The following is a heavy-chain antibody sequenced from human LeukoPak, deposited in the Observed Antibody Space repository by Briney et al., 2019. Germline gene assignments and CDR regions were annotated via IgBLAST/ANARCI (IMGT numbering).Heavy chain of an antibody. CDR3: ARLKIDGTHFDY. CDR1: GSTVSNNY. J-gene: IGHJ4*02. Sequence: GGSLRLSCAASGSTVSNNYMSWVRQTPGKGLEWVSVIYVGGSAYYADSVKGRFTISGNSSKNTLHLQMNSLRAEDTAVYYCARLKIDGTHFDYWGQGTLVTVSS. V-gene: IGHV3-53*01. CDR2: IYVGGSA. D-gene: IGHD3-9*01.